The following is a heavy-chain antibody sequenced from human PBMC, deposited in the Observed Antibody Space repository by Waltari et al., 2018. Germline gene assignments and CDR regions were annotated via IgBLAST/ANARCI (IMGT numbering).Heavy chain of an antibody. J-gene: IGHJ5*02. CDR3: AKDSHSSGYSA. Sequence: VQLLESGGGLVPPGGSMRLSCAASGFPFSSYAMSWVRQAPGKGLEWVSVIYSGGSTYYADSVKGRFTISRDNSKNTLYLQMNSLRAEDTAVYYCAKDSHSSGYSAWGQGTLVTVSS. CDR2: IYSGGST. D-gene: IGHD3-22*01. CDR1: GFPFSSYA. V-gene: IGHV3-23*03.